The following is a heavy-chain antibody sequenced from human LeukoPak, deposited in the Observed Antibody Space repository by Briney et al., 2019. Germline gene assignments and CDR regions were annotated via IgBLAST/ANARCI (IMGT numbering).Heavy chain of an antibody. CDR1: GGSFSGYY. D-gene: IGHD3-22*01. CDR2: INHSGST. J-gene: IGHJ4*02. CDR3: ARQGSTGYYPSYFDY. V-gene: IGHV4-34*01. Sequence: SETLSLTCAVYGGSFSGYYWSWIRQLPGKGLEWIGEINHSGSTNYNPSLKSRVTISVDTSKNQFSLKLSSVTAADTAVYYCARQGSTGYYPSYFDYWGQGTLVTISS.